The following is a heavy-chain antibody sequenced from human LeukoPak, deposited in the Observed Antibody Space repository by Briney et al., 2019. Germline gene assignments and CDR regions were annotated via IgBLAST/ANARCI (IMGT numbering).Heavy chain of an antibody. V-gene: IGHV3-30*18. CDR2: ISYDGSNK. D-gene: IGHD4-11*01. CDR1: GFTFSTYG. Sequence: GGSLRLSCAASGFTFSTYGMHWVRQAPGKGLEWVAVISYDGSNKYYADSAKGRFTISRDNSKNTLFLQMNSLRTEDTAVFYCAKGDLKGRSLATVTEYWGQGTLVTVSS. CDR3: AKGDLKGRSLATVTEY. J-gene: IGHJ4*02.